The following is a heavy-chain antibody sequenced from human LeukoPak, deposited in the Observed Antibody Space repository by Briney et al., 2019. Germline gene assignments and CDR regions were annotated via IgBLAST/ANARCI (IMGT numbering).Heavy chain of an antibody. Sequence: GGSLRLSCAASGCTFSSYSMNWVRQAPGKGPEWVSSISSSSSYIYYADSVKGRFTISRDNAKNSLYLQMNSLRAEDTAVYYCAREGVWGSYRPSSVGYWGQGTLVTVSS. CDR1: GCTFSSYS. V-gene: IGHV3-21*01. D-gene: IGHD3-16*02. CDR2: ISSSSSYI. J-gene: IGHJ4*02. CDR3: AREGVWGSYRPSSVGY.